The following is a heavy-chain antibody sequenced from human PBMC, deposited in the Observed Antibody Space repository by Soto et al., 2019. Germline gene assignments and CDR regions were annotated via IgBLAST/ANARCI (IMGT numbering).Heavy chain of an antibody. V-gene: IGHV3-72*01. Sequence: GWSLRLSCVASVFTLSNYYMDWFRQAPGKGLEWVGRTRNKANGYTTEYVASVKDRFIISRDDSEKSLFLQMNSLKTEDTAVYYCVRVSDYAPDAWGQGTLVP. CDR1: VFTLSNYY. CDR3: VRVSDYAPDA. CDR2: TRNKANGYTT. J-gene: IGHJ5*02. D-gene: IGHD2-2*01.